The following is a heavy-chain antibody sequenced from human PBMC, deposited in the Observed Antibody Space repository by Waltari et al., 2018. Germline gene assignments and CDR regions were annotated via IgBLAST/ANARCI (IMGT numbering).Heavy chain of an antibody. Sequence: GFTFSSYAMHWVRQAPGKGLEWVAVISYDGSNKYYADSVKGRFTISRDNSKNTLYLQMNSLRAEDTAVYYCAREAWFRDFDYWGQGTLVTVSS. CDR2: ISYDGSNK. V-gene: IGHV3-30-3*01. D-gene: IGHD3-10*01. CDR3: AREAWFRDFDY. J-gene: IGHJ4*02. CDR1: GFTFSSYA.